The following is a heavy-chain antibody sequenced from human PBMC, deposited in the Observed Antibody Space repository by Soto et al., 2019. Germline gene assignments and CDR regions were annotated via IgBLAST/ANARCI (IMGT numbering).Heavy chain of an antibody. D-gene: IGHD6-6*01. V-gene: IGHV3-30-3*01. J-gene: IGHJ6*02. CDR2: ISYDGSNK. Sequence: GGSLRLSCAASGFTFSSYAMHWVRQAPGKGLEWVAVISYDGSNKYYADSVKGRFTISRDNSKNTLYLQMNSLRAEETAVYYCARDYSSSDYYYYGMDVWGQGTTVTVSS. CDR1: GFTFSSYA. CDR3: ARDYSSSDYYYYGMDV.